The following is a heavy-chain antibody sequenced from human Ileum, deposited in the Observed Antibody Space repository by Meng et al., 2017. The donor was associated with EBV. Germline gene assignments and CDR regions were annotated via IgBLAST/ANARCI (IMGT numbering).Heavy chain of an antibody. CDR3: ARGWDTAMDSG. V-gene: IGHV4-61*01. J-gene: IGHJ4*02. Sequence: QVELQGSGPGLVKPSKTLSLTCTVSGGSFSISSYYWSWIRQPPGKGLEWIGYIYYSGTTNYNPSLESRVTISVDTSKNQFSLKLRSVAASDTAVYYCARGWDTAMDSGWGQGTLVTVSS. D-gene: IGHD5-18*01. CDR2: IYYSGTT. CDR1: GGSFSISSYY.